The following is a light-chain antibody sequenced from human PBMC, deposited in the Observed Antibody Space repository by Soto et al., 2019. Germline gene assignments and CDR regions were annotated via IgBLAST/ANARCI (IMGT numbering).Light chain of an antibody. CDR2: AAS. V-gene: IGKV1-9*01. CDR1: QGISSY. J-gene: IGKJ5*01. Sequence: DIQLTQSPSFLSASVEDRVTITCRASQGISSYLAWYQQKPGKAPKLLIYAASTLQSGVPSRFSCSGSGTEFTLTISSLQPEDFATYYCQQLNSYHSSTFGQGTRLEIK. CDR3: QQLNSYHSST.